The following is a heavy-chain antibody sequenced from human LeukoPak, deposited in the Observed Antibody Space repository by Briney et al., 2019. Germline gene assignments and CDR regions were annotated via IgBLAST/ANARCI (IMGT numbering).Heavy chain of an antibody. CDR3: ARGHSSWYYYNIPGGLGY. D-gene: IGHD6-13*01. J-gene: IGHJ4*02. CDR1: GGTFSSYA. V-gene: IGHV1-69*04. Sequence: GASVKVSCKASGGTFSSYAISWVRQAPGQGLEWMGRIIPIFGIANYAQKFQGRVTITADKSTSTAYMELSSLSSEDTAVYYCARGHSSWYYYNIPGGLGYWGQGTLVTVSS. CDR2: IIPIFGIA.